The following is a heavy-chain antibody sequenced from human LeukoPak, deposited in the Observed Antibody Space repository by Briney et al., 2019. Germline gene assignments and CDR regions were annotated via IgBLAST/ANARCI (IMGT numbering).Heavy chain of an antibody. D-gene: IGHD1-26*01. CDR3: ARGGVGSWFDP. Sequence: SETLSLTCAVYGGSFSGYYWRWIRQPPGKGLEWIGYIYYSGSTNYNPSLKSRVTISVDTSKNQFSLKLSSVTAADTAVYYCARGGVGSWFDPWGQGTLVTVSS. J-gene: IGHJ5*02. V-gene: IGHV4-59*01. CDR2: IYYSGST. CDR1: GGSFSGYY.